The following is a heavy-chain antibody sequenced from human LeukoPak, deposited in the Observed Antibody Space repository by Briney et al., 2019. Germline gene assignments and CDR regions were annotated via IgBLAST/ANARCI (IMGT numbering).Heavy chain of an antibody. CDR3: ARRKKRQMQVGSQGVFGVVSGFDY. V-gene: IGHV4-34*01. CDR1: GGFVTNGDYY. Sequence: PSETQSLTCTVSGGFVTNGDYYWNWIRQPPGKGLEWIGEINHSGSTNYNPSLKSRVTISVDTSKNQFSLKLSSVTAADTAVYYCARRKKRQMQVGSQGVFGVVSGFDYWGQGTLVTVSS. D-gene: IGHD3-3*01. CDR2: INHSGST. J-gene: IGHJ4*02.